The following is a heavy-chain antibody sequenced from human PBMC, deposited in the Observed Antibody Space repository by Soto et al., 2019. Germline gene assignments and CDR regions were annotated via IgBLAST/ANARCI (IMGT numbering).Heavy chain of an antibody. CDR2: IIPIFGTA. CDR1: GGTFSSYA. J-gene: IGHJ1*01. D-gene: IGHD6-19*01. V-gene: IGHV1-69*01. CDR3: AKRGGRVAANKAEYFQH. Sequence: QVQLVQSGAEVKKPGSSVKVSCKASGGTFSSYAISWVRQAPGQGLEWMGGIIPIFGTANYAQKFQGRVTITADEYTSTAYMEISSLRSEDKAVYYCAKRGGRVAANKAEYFQHWGQGTLVTVSS.